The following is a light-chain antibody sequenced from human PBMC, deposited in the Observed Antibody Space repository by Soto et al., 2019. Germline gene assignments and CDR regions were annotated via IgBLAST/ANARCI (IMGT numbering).Light chain of an antibody. CDR2: GAS. CDR3: QQYNNWPYT. Sequence: EIVMTQSPATLSVSLGERATLSCRASQSVSSNLAWYQQKPGQAPRLLIYGASTRATGIPASFSGSGSGTEFSLIISSLQSEDFAVYYCQQYNNWPYTFGQGTKLEIK. CDR1: QSVSSN. V-gene: IGKV3-15*01. J-gene: IGKJ2*01.